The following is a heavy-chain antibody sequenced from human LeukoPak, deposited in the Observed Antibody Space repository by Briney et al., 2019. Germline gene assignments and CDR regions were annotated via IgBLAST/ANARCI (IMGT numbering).Heavy chain of an antibody. D-gene: IGHD4-17*01. CDR2: IRGSGGST. J-gene: IGHJ4*02. V-gene: IGHV3-23*01. CDR1: GFTFSSYA. CDR3: AKDYGDYYFDY. Sequence: RTGGSLRLSCAASGFTFSSYAMSWVRQAPGKGLEWVSAIRGSGGSTYYADSVKGRFTISRDNSKNTLHLQMNSLRAEDTAVYYCAKDYGDYYFDYWGQGTLVTVSS.